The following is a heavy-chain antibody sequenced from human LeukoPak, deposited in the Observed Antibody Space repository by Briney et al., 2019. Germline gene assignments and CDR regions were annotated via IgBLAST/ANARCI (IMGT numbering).Heavy chain of an antibody. D-gene: IGHD3-10*01. V-gene: IGHV3-30-3*01. CDR1: GFTFSSYA. CDR3: ARDYGYTMGPFDY. CDR2: ISYDGINK. J-gene: IGHJ4*02. Sequence: PGRSLRLSCAASGFTFSSYAMHWVRQAPGKGLEWVAVISYDGINKYYADSVKGRFTISRDNSKNTLHLQVNSLRAEDTAVYYCARDYGYTMGPFDYWGQGTLVTVSS.